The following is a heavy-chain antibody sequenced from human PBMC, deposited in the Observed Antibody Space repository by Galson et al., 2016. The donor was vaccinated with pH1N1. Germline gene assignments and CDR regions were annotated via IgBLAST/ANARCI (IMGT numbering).Heavy chain of an antibody. V-gene: IGHV3-23*01. J-gene: IGHJ4*02. CDR2: ILRNGNT. CDR1: GLTLSTSV. D-gene: IGHD1-1*01. Sequence: SLRLSCAASGLTLSTSVMSWVRQAPREGPEWISGILRNGNTYYADSVKGRFTISRDSAKNTLYLQMNGLRADDTAIYYCAKVDISSRVQDYWGQGTRVTVSS. CDR3: AKVDISSRVQDY.